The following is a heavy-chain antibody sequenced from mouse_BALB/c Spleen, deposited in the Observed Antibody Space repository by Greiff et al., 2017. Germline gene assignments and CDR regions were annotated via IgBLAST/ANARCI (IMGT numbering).Heavy chain of an antibody. V-gene: IGHV5-12-2*01. D-gene: IGHD1-1*01. CDR1: GFTFSSYT. CDR2: ISNGGGST. J-gene: IGHJ3*01. CDR3: ARNYYGSPAWFAY. Sequence: EVMLVESGGGLVQPGGSLKLSCAASGFTFSSYTMSWVRQTPEKRLEWVAYISNGGGSTYYPDTVKGRFTISRDNAKNTLYLQMSSLKSEDTAMYYCARNYYGSPAWFAYWGQGTLVTVSA.